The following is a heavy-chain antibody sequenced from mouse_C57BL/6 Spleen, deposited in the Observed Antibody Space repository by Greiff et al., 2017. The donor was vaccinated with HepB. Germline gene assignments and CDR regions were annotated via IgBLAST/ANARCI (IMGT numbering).Heavy chain of an antibody. D-gene: IGHD2-2*01. V-gene: IGHV3-6*01. Sequence: EVKLVESGPGLVKPSQSLSLTCSVTGYSITSGYYWNWIRQFPGNKLEWMGYISYDGSNNYNPSLKNRISITRDPSKNQFFLKLNSVTTEDTATYYCAREAPLYGYDDGYAMDYWGQGTSVTVSS. CDR2: ISYDGSN. CDR1: GYSITSGYY. CDR3: AREAPLYGYDDGYAMDY. J-gene: IGHJ4*01.